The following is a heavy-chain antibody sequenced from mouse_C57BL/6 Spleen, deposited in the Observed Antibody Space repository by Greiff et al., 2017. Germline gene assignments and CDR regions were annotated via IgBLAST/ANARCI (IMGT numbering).Heavy chain of an antibody. J-gene: IGHJ4*01. CDR3: ARSGRYDAMDY. V-gene: IGHV1-52*01. CDR1: GYTFTSYW. Sequence: QVQLQQPGAELVRPGSSVKLSCTASGYTFTSYWMHWVKQRPIQGLEWIGNIDPSDSETHYNQKFKDKATLTVDKSSSTAYMQISSLTSEDSAVYYCARSGRYDAMDYWGQGTSVTVSS. D-gene: IGHD3-1*01. CDR2: IDPSDSET.